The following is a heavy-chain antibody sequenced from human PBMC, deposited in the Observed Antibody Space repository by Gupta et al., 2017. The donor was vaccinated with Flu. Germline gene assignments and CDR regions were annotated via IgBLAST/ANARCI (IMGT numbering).Heavy chain of an antibody. D-gene: IGHD4-17*01. CDR3: ARSGDYFDT. CDR1: GGSTPSSSRY. J-gene: IGHJ4*02. Sequence: QLQLQESGPGLVTPSATLSLTCTVSGGSTPSSSRYWRWIRQPPGKGLEYIGSVYYVGSNYHNPSLQSRVTISIDTSKNQFSLQLTSVTAADTAVYYCARSGDYFDTWGQGALVTVSS. V-gene: IGHV4-39*01. CDR2: VYYVGSN.